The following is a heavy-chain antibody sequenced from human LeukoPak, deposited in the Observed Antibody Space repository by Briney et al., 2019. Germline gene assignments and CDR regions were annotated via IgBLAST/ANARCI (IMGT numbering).Heavy chain of an antibody. D-gene: IGHD3-22*01. CDR3: ARDFSAYYYDSSGYADAFDI. J-gene: IGHJ3*02. CDR1: GFTFSDYY. V-gene: IGHV3-11*01. CDR2: ISSGGSTI. Sequence: GGSLRLSCAASGFTFSDYYMSWIRQAPGKGLEWVSYISSGGSTIYYADSVKGRFTISRDNAKNSLYLQMNSLRAEDTAVYYCARDFSAYYYDSSGYADAFDIWGQGTMVTVSS.